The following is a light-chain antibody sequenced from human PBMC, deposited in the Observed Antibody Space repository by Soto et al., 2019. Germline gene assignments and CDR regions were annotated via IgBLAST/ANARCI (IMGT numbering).Light chain of an antibody. J-gene: IGLJ1*01. CDR1: SSDVGGYNY. Sequence: QSALTQPASVSGSPGQSITISCIGTSSDVGGYNYVSWYQQHPGKAPKLMIYDVSNRPSGVSNRFSGSKSDNTSSLTISGLQAEDEADYYCSSYTSSRTPYVFGTGTKLTVL. V-gene: IGLV2-14*01. CDR3: SSYTSSRTPYV. CDR2: DVS.